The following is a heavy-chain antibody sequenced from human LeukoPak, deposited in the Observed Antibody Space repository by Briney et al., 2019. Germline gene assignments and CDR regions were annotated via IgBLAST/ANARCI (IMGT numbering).Heavy chain of an antibody. CDR3: ARARCSGGSCYNSF. Sequence: GGSLRLSCAASGFTFSSYGMHWVRQAPGKGLEWVAVIWYDGSNRYYADSVKGRLTISRDNSKNTLYLQMNSLRAEDTAVYYCARARCSGGSCYNSFWGQGTLVTVSS. V-gene: IGHV3-33*01. D-gene: IGHD2-15*01. CDR2: IWYDGSNR. J-gene: IGHJ4*02. CDR1: GFTFSSYG.